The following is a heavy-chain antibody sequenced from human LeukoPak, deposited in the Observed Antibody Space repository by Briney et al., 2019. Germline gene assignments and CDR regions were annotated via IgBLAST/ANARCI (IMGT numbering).Heavy chain of an antibody. CDR2: IYYSGST. Sequence: SETLSLTCAVSGGSISSNSYYWGWIRQPPGKGLEWIGSIYYSGSTYYNPSLKSRVTISVDTSKNQFSLKLSSVTAADTAVYYCARVRAAAGTKYFQHWGQGTLVTVSS. V-gene: IGHV4-39*01. J-gene: IGHJ1*01. CDR1: GGSISSNSYY. CDR3: ARVRAAAGTKYFQH. D-gene: IGHD6-13*01.